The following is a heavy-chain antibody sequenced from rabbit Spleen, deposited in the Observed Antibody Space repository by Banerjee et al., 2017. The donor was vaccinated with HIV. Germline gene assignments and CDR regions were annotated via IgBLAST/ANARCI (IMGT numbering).Heavy chain of an antibody. CDR2: INIVTGKS. J-gene: IGHJ4*01. D-gene: IGHD1-1*01. CDR1: GVSLNDKDV. Sequence: EQLEESGGGLVKPEGSLTLTCKASGVSLNDKDVMCWVRQAPGKGLEWIACINIVTGKSVDANWAKGRFTMSRTSSTTVTLQMTSLTAADTATYFCARDLVAVIGWNFNLWGPGTLVTVS. V-gene: IGHV1S45*01. CDR3: ARDLVAVIGWNFNL.